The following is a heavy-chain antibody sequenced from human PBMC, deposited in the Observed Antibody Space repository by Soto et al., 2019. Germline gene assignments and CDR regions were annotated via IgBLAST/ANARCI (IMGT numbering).Heavy chain of an antibody. CDR2: IYYSGST. CDR1: GGSISSSSYY. D-gene: IGHD3-10*01. J-gene: IGHJ4*02. V-gene: IGHV4-39*01. Sequence: SETLSLTCTVSGGSISSSSYYWGWIRQPPGKGLEWVGSIYYSGSTYYNPSLKSRVTISVDTSKNQFSLKLSSVTAADTAVYYCARQKPLLWFGGLALFDYWGQGTLVTVSS. CDR3: ARQKPLLWFGGLALFDY.